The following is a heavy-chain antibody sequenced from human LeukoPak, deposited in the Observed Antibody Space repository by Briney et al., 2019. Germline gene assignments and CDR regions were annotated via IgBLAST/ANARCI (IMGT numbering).Heavy chain of an antibody. CDR1: GFTFSSYA. CDR3: ARGGSYLSAFDI. D-gene: IGHD1-26*01. CDR2: ISSNGGST. Sequence: GGSLRLSCAASGFTFSSYAMHWVRQAPGKGLEYVSAISSNGGSTYYANSVKGRFTISRDNSKNTLYLQMNSLRAEDTAVYYCARGGSYLSAFDIWGQGTMVTVSS. V-gene: IGHV3-64*01. J-gene: IGHJ3*02.